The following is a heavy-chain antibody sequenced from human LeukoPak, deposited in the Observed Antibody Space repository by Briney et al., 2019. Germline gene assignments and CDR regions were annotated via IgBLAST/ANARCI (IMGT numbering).Heavy chain of an antibody. J-gene: IGHJ6*03. V-gene: IGHV4-59*11. Sequence: PSETLSLTCTVSGVSISSHYWSWIRQPPGKGLEWIGYIYYSGSTNYNPSLKSRVTISVDTSKNQFSLKLSSVTAADTAVYYCARGAAGYYYYMDVWGKGTTVTVSS. D-gene: IGHD3-16*01. CDR2: IYYSGST. CDR1: GVSISSHY. CDR3: ARGAAGYYYYMDV.